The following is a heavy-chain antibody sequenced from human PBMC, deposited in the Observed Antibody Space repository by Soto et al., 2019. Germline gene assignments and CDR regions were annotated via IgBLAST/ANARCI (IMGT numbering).Heavy chain of an antibody. CDR2: ISWDGGST. V-gene: IGHV3-43*01. Sequence: GGSLRLSCAASGFPFDDYTMHWVRQAPGKGLEWVSLISWDGGSTYYADSVKGRFTISRDNSKNSLYLQMNSLRTEDTALYYCAKDISVTTNWYGMDVWGQGTTVTVSS. D-gene: IGHD4-17*01. CDR1: GFPFDDYT. CDR3: AKDISVTTNWYGMDV. J-gene: IGHJ6*02.